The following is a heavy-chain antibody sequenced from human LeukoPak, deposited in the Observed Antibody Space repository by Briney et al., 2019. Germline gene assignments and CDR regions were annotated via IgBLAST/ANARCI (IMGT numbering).Heavy chain of an antibody. D-gene: IGHD6-13*01. CDR1: GGSISSYY. J-gene: IGHJ6*02. CDR2: IYYSGST. V-gene: IGHV4-59*01. Sequence: SETLSLTCTVSGGSISSYYWSWIRQPPGKGLEWIGYIYYSGSTNYNPSLKGRVTISVDTSKNQFSLKLSSVTAADTAVYYCARVPGSSWPDYYYYYGMDVWGQGTTVTVSS. CDR3: ARVPGSSWPDYYYYYGMDV.